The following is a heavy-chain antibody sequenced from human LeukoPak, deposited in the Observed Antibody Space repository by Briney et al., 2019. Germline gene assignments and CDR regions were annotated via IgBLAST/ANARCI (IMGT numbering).Heavy chain of an antibody. D-gene: IGHD1-26*01. CDR2: INPSGGST. CDR1: GGTFSSYA. CDR3: FGSYTAFDI. Sequence: ASVKVSCKASGGTFSSYAISWVRQAPGQGLEWMGIINPSGGSTSYAQKFQGRVTMTRDMSTSTVYMELSSLRSEDTAVYYCFGSYTAFDIWGQGTMVTVSS. J-gene: IGHJ3*02. V-gene: IGHV1-46*01.